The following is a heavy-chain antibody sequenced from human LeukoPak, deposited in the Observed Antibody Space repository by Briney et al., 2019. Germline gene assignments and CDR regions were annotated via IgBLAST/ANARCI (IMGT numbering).Heavy chain of an antibody. Sequence: PGGSLRLSCAASGFTFRTYAMSWVRQAPGKGLEWVANIKQDGSEKYYVDSVKGRFTISRDNAKNSLYLQMNSLRAEDTAVYYCAREVAAAGITVDYWGQGTLVTVSS. CDR3: AREVAAAGITVDY. CDR2: IKQDGSEK. D-gene: IGHD6-13*01. CDR1: GFTFRTYA. J-gene: IGHJ4*02. V-gene: IGHV3-7*01.